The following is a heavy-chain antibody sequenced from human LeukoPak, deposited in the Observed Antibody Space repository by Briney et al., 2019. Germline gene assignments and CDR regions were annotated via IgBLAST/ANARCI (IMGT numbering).Heavy chain of an antibody. Sequence: SQTLSLTCTVSGGSLSSGGYYGGWVRQHPGRGREWLGYIYYSGSTYYNPSLKSRVTISVDTSKNQFSLKLSSVTAADTAVYYCARKESGQLVRGAFDIWGQGTMVTVSS. CDR2: IYYSGST. CDR3: ARKESGQLVRGAFDI. J-gene: IGHJ3*02. CDR1: GGSLSSGGYY. V-gene: IGHV4-31*03. D-gene: IGHD6-6*01.